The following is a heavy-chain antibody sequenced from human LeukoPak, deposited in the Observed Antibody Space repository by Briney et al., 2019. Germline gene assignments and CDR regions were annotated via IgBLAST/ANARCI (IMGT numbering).Heavy chain of an antibody. J-gene: IGHJ6*02. CDR3: ARGTAVVPDAMRLYYYGMDV. CDR2: IYPGDSDT. V-gene: IGHV5-51*01. Sequence: GESLKISCKGSGYSFTSYWIGWVRQMPGKGLEWIGIIYPGDSDTRYSPSFQGQVTISADKSISTAYLQWSSLKASDTATYYCARGTAVVPDAMRLYYYGMDVWGQGTTVTVSS. CDR1: GYSFTSYW. D-gene: IGHD2-2*01.